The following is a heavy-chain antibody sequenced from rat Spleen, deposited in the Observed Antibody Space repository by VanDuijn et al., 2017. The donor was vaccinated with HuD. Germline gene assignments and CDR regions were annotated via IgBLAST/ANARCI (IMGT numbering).Heavy chain of an antibody. V-gene: IGHV5-27*01. D-gene: IGHD1-4*01. J-gene: IGHJ2*01. Sequence: EVQLVESGGGLVQPGRSLKLSCAASGFTFSNYGMAWVRQTPTKGLEWVASISTSGGYPYYRDSVKGRFTISRDNAKSTLYLQMNSLRSEDTATYYCTLPGYNFDYWGQGVMVTVSS. CDR1: GFTFSNYG. CDR3: TLPGYNFDY. CDR2: ISTSGGYP.